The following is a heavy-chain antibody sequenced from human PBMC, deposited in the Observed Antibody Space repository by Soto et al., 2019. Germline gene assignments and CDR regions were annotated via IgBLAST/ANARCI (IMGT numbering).Heavy chain of an antibody. J-gene: IGHJ4*02. Sequence: GGSLRLSCAASGFTVSSNYMSWVRQAPGKGLEWVSVISGSGGSTYYADSVKGRFTISRDNSKNTLYLQMNSLRAEDTAVYYCAKVLVVTAPWGDYWGQGTLVTVSS. CDR1: GFTVSSNY. CDR2: ISGSGGST. D-gene: IGHD2-21*02. V-gene: IGHV3-23*01. CDR3: AKVLVVTAPWGDY.